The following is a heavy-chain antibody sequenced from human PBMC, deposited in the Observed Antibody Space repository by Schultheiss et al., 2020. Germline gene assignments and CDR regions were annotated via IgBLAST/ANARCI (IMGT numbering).Heavy chain of an antibody. V-gene: IGHV1-69*13. Sequence: SVKVSCKASGGTFSSYAISWVRQAPGQGLEWMGGIIPIFGTANYAQKFQGRVTITADESTSTAYMELSSLRSEDTAVYYCARGFHPADTAMARFDYWGQGTLVTVS. J-gene: IGHJ4*02. D-gene: IGHD5-18*01. CDR2: IIPIFGTA. CDR1: GGTFSSYA. CDR3: ARGFHPADTAMARFDY.